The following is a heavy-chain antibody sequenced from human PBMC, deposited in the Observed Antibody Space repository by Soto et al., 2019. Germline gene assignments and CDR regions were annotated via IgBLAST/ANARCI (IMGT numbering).Heavy chain of an antibody. J-gene: IGHJ6*02. CDR1: GGTFDNYA. CDR3: ARTYHYDSGGKTCFYYGMDV. D-gene: IGHD3-22*01. V-gene: IGHV1-69*13. Sequence: SVKVSCKASGGTFDNYAITWVRQAPGQGLEWMAGIIPMLDSANYAEKFQDRVTITADESTSTAYMEVSSLRSEDTAVYYCARTYHYDSGGKTCFYYGMDVWGQGTTVTVSS. CDR2: IIPMLDSA.